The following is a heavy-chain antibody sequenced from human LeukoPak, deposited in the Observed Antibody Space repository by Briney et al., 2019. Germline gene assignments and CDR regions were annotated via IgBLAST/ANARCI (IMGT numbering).Heavy chain of an antibody. CDR2: ISGDGGST. CDR1: GFTFDDYA. D-gene: IGHD6-13*01. Sequence: GGSLRRSCAASGFTFDDYAMHWVRQAPGKGLEWVSLISGDGGSTYYADSVKGRFTISRDNSKNSLYLQMNSLRTEDTALYYCAKVESSDSSSWCVESYYYYMDVWGKGTTVTVSS. CDR3: AKVESSDSSSWCVESYYYYMDV. J-gene: IGHJ6*03. V-gene: IGHV3-43*02.